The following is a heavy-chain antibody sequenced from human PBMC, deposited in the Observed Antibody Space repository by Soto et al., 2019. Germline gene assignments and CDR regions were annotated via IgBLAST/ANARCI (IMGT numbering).Heavy chain of an antibody. CDR1: GYTFTSSG. CDR3: AGAASGNYDSQYFHR. Sequence: SVKVSCKASGYTFTSSGISWVRQAPGQGPEWMGWISGYNGNTNSAQKLQDRVTMTTDTSTSTAYMELRSLRSDDTAVYFCAGAASGNYDSQYFHRWGQGTLVTVSS. J-gene: IGHJ1*01. D-gene: IGHD1-26*01. V-gene: IGHV1-18*04. CDR2: ISGYNGNT.